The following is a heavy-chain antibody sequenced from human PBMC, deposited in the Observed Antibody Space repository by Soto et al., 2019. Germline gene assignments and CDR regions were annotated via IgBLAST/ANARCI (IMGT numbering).Heavy chain of an antibody. Sequence: LQESGPGLVEPSETLSLTCAVSGGSISSENWWIWVRQAPGEGLEWIGEFYHTGITNYNPSLASRVTISFDESKNQFSLTLTAVTAADTAVYYCARDRGEYSYAPDYWGQGLLVTVSS. D-gene: IGHD3-16*01. CDR3: ARDRGEYSYAPDY. CDR1: GGSISSENW. V-gene: IGHV4-4*02. CDR2: FYHTGIT. J-gene: IGHJ4*02.